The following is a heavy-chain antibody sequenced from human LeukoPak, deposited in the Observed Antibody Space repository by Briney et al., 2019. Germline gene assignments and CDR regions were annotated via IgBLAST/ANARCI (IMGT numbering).Heavy chain of an antibody. Sequence: ASVKVSCKASGYTFTGYYMHWVRQAPGQGLEWMGWINPNSGGTNYAQKFQGRVTMTRDTSISTAYMELSRLRSDNTAVYYCARDGLVATIPRRWGQGTLVTVSS. J-gene: IGHJ4*02. CDR3: ARDGLVATIPRR. CDR2: INPNSGGT. CDR1: GYTFTGYY. V-gene: IGHV1-2*02. D-gene: IGHD5-12*01.